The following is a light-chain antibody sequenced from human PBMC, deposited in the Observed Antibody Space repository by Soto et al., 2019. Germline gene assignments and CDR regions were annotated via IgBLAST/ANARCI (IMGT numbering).Light chain of an antibody. Sequence: QSVLTQPPSVSAAPGHNVTISCSGSSSKIASGYISWYQQIPGTAPNLIIYDDNKRPSGIPDRFSGSKSGTAATLGITGLQTGDEATSFCGTWADTLNILIFGAGTKVTVL. J-gene: IGLJ2*01. CDR3: GTWADTLNILI. CDR2: DDN. V-gene: IGLV1-51*01. CDR1: SSKIASGY.